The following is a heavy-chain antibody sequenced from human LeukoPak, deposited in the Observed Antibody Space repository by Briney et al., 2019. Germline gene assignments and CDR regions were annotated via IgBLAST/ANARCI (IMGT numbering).Heavy chain of an antibody. CDR2: IIPILGIA. V-gene: IGHV1-69*04. D-gene: IGHD6-19*01. CDR3: ARDYPGSGWYPRD. CDR1: GGTFSSYA. J-gene: IGHJ4*02. Sequence: ASVKVSCKASGGTFSSYAISWVRQAPGQGLEWMERIIPILGIANYAQKFQGRVTITADKSTSTAYMELSSLRSEDTAVYYCARDYPGSGWYPRDWGQGTLVTVSS.